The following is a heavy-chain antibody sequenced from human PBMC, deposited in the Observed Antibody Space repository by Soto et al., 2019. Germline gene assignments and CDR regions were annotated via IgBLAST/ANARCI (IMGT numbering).Heavy chain of an antibody. CDR1: GFTFGDFT. Sequence: PGGSLRLSCTSSGFTFGDFTMNWFRQAPGKGLEWVGFIRSKIYGVTTDYAASVKGRFTISRDDSKNIAYLQMNSLKTEDTAMYYCSRAVAGPFDHWGQGTLVTVSS. D-gene: IGHD6-19*01. CDR2: IRSKIYGVTT. V-gene: IGHV3-49*03. CDR3: SRAVAGPFDH. J-gene: IGHJ4*02.